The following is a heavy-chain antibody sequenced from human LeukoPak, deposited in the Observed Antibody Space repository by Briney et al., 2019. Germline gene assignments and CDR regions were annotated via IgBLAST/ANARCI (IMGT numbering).Heavy chain of an antibody. J-gene: IGHJ5*02. CDR1: GGSISSRNW. V-gene: IGHV4-4*02. CDR2: VYHSGIT. CDR3: ARALRQQLVTGWFDP. D-gene: IGHD6-13*01. Sequence: SGTLSLTCAVSGGSISSRNWWNWIRQPPGKGLEWIGYVYHSGITNYNPSLKSRVTISVDTSKNQFSLRLTSLTAADTAVYYCARALRQQLVTGWFDPWGQGTLVTVSS.